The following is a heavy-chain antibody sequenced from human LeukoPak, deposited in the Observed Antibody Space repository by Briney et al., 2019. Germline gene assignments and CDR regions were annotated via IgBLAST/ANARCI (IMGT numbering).Heavy chain of an antibody. CDR1: GGSMTSNNYY. CDR2: IHYSGST. CDR3: WRPHCSNSVCSSSRVDF. D-gene: IGHD2-8*01. V-gene: IGHV4-39*01. Sequence: PSETLSLTRTVSGGSMTSNNYYWGWIRQPPGKGLEWIGNIHYSGSTYYSPSLKNRVTISVDTSKNQFSLRLKSVTAADTAVYYCWRPHCSNSVCSSSRVDFWGQGTLVTVSS. J-gene: IGHJ4*02.